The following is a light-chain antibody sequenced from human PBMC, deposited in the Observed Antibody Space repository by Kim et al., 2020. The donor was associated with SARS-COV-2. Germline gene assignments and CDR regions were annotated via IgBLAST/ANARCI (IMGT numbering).Light chain of an antibody. Sequence: AIQMTQSPSSLSASVGDRVTITCRASQGIRNDLGWYQQKPGRAPNLRIYATSTLQSGVPSRFSGSGSGTDFTLTISSLQPEDVATYYCLQDYDYPLTFGGGTKVDIK. CDR2: ATS. V-gene: IGKV1-6*01. J-gene: IGKJ4*01. CDR3: LQDYDYPLT. CDR1: QGIRND.